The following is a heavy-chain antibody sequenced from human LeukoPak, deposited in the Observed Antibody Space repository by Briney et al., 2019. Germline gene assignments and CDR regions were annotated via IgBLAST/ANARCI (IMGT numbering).Heavy chain of an antibody. CDR1: GYSINSGYY. CDR2: IFHSGST. CDR3: AIATVSTHYSDY. D-gene: IGHD4-11*01. V-gene: IGHV4-38-2*01. J-gene: IGHJ4*02. Sequence: SETLSLTCAVSGYSINSGYYCGWLRQPPGKGLGWIGNIFHSGSTYNNPSLKGRVTISVHTTKNQFSLKLRSVTAADTAIYFCAIATVSTHYSDYWGAGTLVTVSS.